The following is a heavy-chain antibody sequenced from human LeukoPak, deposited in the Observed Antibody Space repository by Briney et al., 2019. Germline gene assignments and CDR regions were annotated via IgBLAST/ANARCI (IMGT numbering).Heavy chain of an antibody. Sequence: PGGSLRLSCAASGFTFRSYWMSWVRQAPGKGLEWVANINQDGSETYYVDSVKGRFTISRDNAKNSLYLQMNSLRAEDTAVYYCARDGEFGNAYRNGYSGFGYWGQGTLVTVSS. V-gene: IGHV3-7*01. CDR2: INQDGSET. CDR3: ARDGEFGNAYRNGYSGFGY. J-gene: IGHJ4*02. D-gene: IGHD5-18*01. CDR1: GFTFRSYW.